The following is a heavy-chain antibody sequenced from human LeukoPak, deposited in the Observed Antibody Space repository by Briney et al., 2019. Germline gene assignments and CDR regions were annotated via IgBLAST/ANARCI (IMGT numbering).Heavy chain of an antibody. CDR2: ISSSSSYI. V-gene: IGHV3-21*01. CDR1: GVPFFSFS. D-gene: IGHD5-18*01. Sequence: GGAPRLFCSAPGVPFFSFSIKRGPPAPREGVEVVSSISSSSSYIYYADSVKGRFTISRDNAKNSLYLQMNSLRAEDTAVYYCARVWAQLDFDYWGQGTLVTVSS. CDR3: ARVWAQLDFDY. J-gene: IGHJ4*02.